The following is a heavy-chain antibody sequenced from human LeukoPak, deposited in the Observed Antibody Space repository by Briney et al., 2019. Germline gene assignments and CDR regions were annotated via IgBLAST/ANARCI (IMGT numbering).Heavy chain of an antibody. CDR1: GFTFSRYG. J-gene: IGHJ4*02. CDR2: ISHGAKYV. CDR3: AKVDHPETVVINPSFDY. V-gene: IGHV3-30*18. Sequence: PGRSLRLSCAGSGFTFSRYGMHWVRQTPGKGLEWVALISHGAKYVEYADSVKARFTVSRDNSKNTLFLQMSSLRTEDTAVYYCAKVDHPETVVINPSFDYWGQGSLVTVSS. D-gene: IGHD3-22*01.